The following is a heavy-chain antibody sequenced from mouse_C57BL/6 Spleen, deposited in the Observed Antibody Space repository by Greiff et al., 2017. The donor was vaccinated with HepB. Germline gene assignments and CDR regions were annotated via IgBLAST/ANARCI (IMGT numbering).Heavy chain of an antibody. CDR3: ARNPTVKDYAMDY. CDR1: GYTFTSYW. D-gene: IGHD1-1*01. V-gene: IGHV1-53*01. J-gene: IGHJ4*01. Sequence: QVQLQQPGTELVKPGASVKLSCKASGYTFTSYWMHWVKQRPGQGLEWIGNINPSNGGTNYNEKFKSKATLTVDKSSSTAYMQLSSLTSEDSAVYDCARNPTVKDYAMDYWGQGTSVTVSS. CDR2: INPSNGGT.